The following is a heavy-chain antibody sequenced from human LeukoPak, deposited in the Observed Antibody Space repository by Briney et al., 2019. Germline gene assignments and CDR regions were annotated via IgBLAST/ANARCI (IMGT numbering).Heavy chain of an antibody. J-gene: IGHJ3*02. CDR3: ARDPDYGGNSLEAFDI. Sequence: GASVKVSCKASGYTFTGYYMHWVRQAPGQGLEWMGWINPNSGGTNYAQKFQGRVTMTRDTSISTAYMELSRLRSDDTAVYYCARDPDYGGNSLEAFDIWGQGTMVTVSS. V-gene: IGHV1-2*02. D-gene: IGHD4-23*01. CDR2: INPNSGGT. CDR1: GYTFTGYY.